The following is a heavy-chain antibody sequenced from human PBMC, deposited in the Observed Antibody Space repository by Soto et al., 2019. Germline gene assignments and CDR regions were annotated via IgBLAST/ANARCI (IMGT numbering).Heavy chain of an antibody. V-gene: IGHV4-34*01. CDR2: INHSGST. CDR3: ARAYCSSTSCYTLPYYYYYGMDV. Sequence: SESLSLTCAVYGGSVSGYYWSWIRQPPGKGLEWIGEINHSGSTNYNPSLKSRVTISVDTSKNQFSLKLSSVTAADTAVYYCARAYCSSTSCYTLPYYYYYGMDVWGQGTTVTVSS. J-gene: IGHJ6*02. D-gene: IGHD2-2*02. CDR1: GGSVSGYY.